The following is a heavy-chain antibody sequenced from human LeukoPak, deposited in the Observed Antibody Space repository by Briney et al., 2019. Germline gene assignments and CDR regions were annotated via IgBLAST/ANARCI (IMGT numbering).Heavy chain of an antibody. V-gene: IGHV1-69*13. J-gene: IGHJ5*02. CDR2: IIPIFGTA. Sequence: ASVKVSCKASGGTFSSYAISWVRQAPGQGLEWMVGIIPIFGTANYAQKFQGRVTITAAESTSTAYMELSSLRSEDTAVYYCARGYYDSSGYYSWFDPWGQGTLVTVSS. D-gene: IGHD3-22*01. CDR1: GGTFSSYA. CDR3: ARGYYDSSGYYSWFDP.